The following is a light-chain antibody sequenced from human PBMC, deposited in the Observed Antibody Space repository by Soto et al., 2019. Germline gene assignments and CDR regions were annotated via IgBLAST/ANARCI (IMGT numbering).Light chain of an antibody. J-gene: IGLJ2*01. V-gene: IGLV1-40*01. Sequence: QSVLTQPPSVSGAPGQRVTISCTGSSSNIGAGYDVPWYQQLPGTAPKLLIYGNSNRPSGVPDRFSGSKSGTSASLAITGLQAEDEAHYYCQSYDSSLSVVFGGGTKLTVL. CDR2: GNS. CDR1: SSNIGAGYD. CDR3: QSYDSSLSVV.